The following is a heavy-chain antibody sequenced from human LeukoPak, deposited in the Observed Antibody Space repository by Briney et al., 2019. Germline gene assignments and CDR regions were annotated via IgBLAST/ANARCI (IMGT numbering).Heavy chain of an antibody. CDR3: ARGAPGYSSSWYCRACRWFDP. Sequence: SETLSLTCAVSGGSISSYYWSWFRQPPGKGLEWIGYIHNSGTTNYNPSLKSRVTISVDTSKNQFSLKLSSVTAADTAVYYCARGAPGYSSSWYCRACRWFDPWGQGTLVTVSS. J-gene: IGHJ5*02. CDR2: IHNSGTT. CDR1: GGSISSYY. D-gene: IGHD6-13*01. V-gene: IGHV4-59*12.